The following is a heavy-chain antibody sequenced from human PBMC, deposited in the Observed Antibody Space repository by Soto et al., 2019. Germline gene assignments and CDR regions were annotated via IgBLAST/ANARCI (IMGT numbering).Heavy chain of an antibody. CDR2: ISGSGGTT. V-gene: IGHV3-23*01. D-gene: IGHD3-16*01. CDR1: GFTFSNYA. Sequence: EVLLLESGGGLQQPGGSLRLSCAASGFTFSNYAMSWVRQAPGKGLEWVSTISGSGGTTYYAASVKGRFTISRDNSHNTLFLQMNSLRGEDTAIYYCARKLGEYYLYFDLWGRGTLVTVSS. J-gene: IGHJ2*01. CDR3: ARKLGEYYLYFDL.